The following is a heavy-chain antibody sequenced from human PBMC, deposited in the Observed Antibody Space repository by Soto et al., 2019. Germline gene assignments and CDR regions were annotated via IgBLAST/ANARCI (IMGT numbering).Heavy chain of an antibody. V-gene: IGHV4-39*01. J-gene: IGHJ1*01. CDR3: ARQRSSDVTQACLDV. Sequence: PSETLSLTCTVTGDSISSRSYYWGWIRQPPGKGLEWIGSIYYSGSTYNNPSLRSRVSMSIDTSKDQFSLKLKSVTAADTALYFCARQRSSDVTQACLDVWGPVSLVTVSS. CDR1: GDSISSRSYY. CDR2: IYYSGST. D-gene: IGHD2-21*02.